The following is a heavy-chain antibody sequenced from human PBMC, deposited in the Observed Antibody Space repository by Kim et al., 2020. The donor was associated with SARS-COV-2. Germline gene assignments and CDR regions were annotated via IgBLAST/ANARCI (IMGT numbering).Heavy chain of an antibody. J-gene: IGHJ5*02. Sequence: SVKVSCKASGGTFSSYAISWVRQAPGQGLEWMGGIIPIFGTANYAQKFQGRVTITADESTSTAYMELSSLRSEDTAVYYCARENRVTYYDSSGYYNWFDPWGQGTLVTVSS. CDR2: IIPIFGTA. CDR3: ARENRVTYYDSSGYYNWFDP. CDR1: GGTFSSYA. D-gene: IGHD3-22*01. V-gene: IGHV1-69*13.